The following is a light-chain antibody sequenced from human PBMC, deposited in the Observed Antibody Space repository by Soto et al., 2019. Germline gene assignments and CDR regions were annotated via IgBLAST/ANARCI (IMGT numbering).Light chain of an antibody. J-gene: IGKJ5*01. Sequence: EIVMTQSPATLSVSPVEVATLFCRASQSVSSSLAWYQQKPGQAPRLLIYGASTRATGIPARFSGSGSGTEFTLTISSLQSEDFAVYYCQQYNDWITFGQGTRLEIK. V-gene: IGKV3-15*01. CDR3: QQYNDWIT. CDR1: QSVSSS. CDR2: GAS.